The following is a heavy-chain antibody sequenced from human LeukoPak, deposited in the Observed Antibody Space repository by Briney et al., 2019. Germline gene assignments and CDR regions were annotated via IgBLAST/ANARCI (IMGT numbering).Heavy chain of an antibody. J-gene: IGHJ5*02. D-gene: IGHD3-3*01. CDR2: IYYSGST. V-gene: IGHV4-59*08. CDR1: GGSISSYY. Sequence: SETLSLTCTVSGGSISSYYWSWIRQPPGKGLEWIGYIYYSGSTNYNPSLKSRVTISVDTSKNQFSLKLSSVTAADTAVYYCARLKRSSAYYAPNWFDPWAREPWSPSPQ. CDR3: ARLKRSSAYYAPNWFDP.